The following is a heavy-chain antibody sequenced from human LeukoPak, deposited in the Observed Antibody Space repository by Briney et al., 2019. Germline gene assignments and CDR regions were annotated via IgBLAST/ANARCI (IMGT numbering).Heavy chain of an antibody. CDR3: AKDGLGQPVY. V-gene: IGHV3-43D*04. J-gene: IGHJ4*02. D-gene: IGHD1-1*01. Sequence: GGSLRLSCAASGLTFDDYAMHWVRQAPGKGLEWVSLISWDGGSTYYADSVKGRFTISRDNSKNSLYLQMNSLRAEDTALYYCAKDGLGQPVYWGQGTLVTVSS. CDR2: ISWDGGST. CDR1: GLTFDDYA.